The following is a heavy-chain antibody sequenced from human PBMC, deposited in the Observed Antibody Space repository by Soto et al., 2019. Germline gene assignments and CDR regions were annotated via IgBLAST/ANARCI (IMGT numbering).Heavy chain of an antibody. Sequence: ESGPTLVNPTETLTLTCTFSGFSLSTSGMRVSWIRQAPGKALEWLARIDWDEDRFYSTSLKTRLTISKDTSKNQVVLTMTKMDPVDTATYYCARMRSDYDSSGLDYWGQGILVTVSS. J-gene: IGHJ4*02. CDR2: IDWDEDR. D-gene: IGHD3-22*01. CDR1: GFSLSTSGMR. CDR3: ARMRSDYDSSGLDY. V-gene: IGHV2-70*04.